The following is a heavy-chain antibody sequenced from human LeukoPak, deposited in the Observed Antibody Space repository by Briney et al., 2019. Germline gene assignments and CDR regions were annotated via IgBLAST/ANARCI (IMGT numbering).Heavy chain of an antibody. CDR2: IYPSGST. J-gene: IGHJ3*02. D-gene: IGHD2-15*01. V-gene: IGHV4-4*07. CDR1: GGSISSYY. Sequence: SESLSLTCTVSGGSISSYYWSWIRQPAGKGLEWIGRIYPSGSTYYSPSLKSRVTMSVDTSKNQFSLKLSSVTAADTAVYYCSRDRIDDAFDIWGQGTMVTVSS. CDR3: SRDRIDDAFDI.